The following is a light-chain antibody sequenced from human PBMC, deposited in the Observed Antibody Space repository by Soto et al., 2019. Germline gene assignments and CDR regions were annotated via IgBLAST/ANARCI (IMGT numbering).Light chain of an antibody. J-gene: IGKJ1*01. Sequence: DIVMTQSPDSLAVSLGDRATINFNSSQTVLYSSNNKNHLAWYQQRPGQPPKLLFSWASTRESGVPDRFSGSGSGTDFTLSISSLQAEDVAVYYCQQYYSTPRTFGQGTKVDIK. V-gene: IGKV4-1*01. CDR2: WAS. CDR1: QTVLYSSNNKNH. CDR3: QQYYSTPRT.